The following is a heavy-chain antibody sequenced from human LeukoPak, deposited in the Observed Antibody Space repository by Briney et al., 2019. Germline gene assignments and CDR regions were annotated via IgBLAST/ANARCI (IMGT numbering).Heavy chain of an antibody. V-gene: IGHV4-59*01. J-gene: IGHJ4*02. D-gene: IGHD2-15*01. CDR3: ARGGIGYCSGGSCSPSDY. Sequence: SETLSLTCTVSGGSISSYYWSWIRQPPGKGLEWIGYIYYSGSTNYNPSLKSRVTISVDTSKNQFSLKLSSVTAADTAVYYCARGGIGYCSGGSCSPSDYWGQGTLVTVSS. CDR2: IYYSGST. CDR1: GGSISSYY.